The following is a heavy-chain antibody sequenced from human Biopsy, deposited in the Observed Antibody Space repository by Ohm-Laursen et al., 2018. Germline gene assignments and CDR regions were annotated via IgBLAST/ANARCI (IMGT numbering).Heavy chain of an antibody. V-gene: IGHV4-59*02. Sequence: SDTLSLTCTVSGDSVTKYYWSWIRQPPGKGLEWIGHIYYSGMTNYNPSLQSRVSISVDTSRNQVSLTLGSVTAADTAVYYCARDSGILNYGNFKYYHYYGMDVWGQGTKVTVSS. CDR2: IYYSGMT. J-gene: IGHJ6*02. D-gene: IGHD4-11*01. CDR1: GDSVTKYY. CDR3: ARDSGILNYGNFKYYHYYGMDV.